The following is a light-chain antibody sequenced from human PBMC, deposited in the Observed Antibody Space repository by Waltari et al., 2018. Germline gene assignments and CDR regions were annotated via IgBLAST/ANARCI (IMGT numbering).Light chain of an antibody. Sequence: SYVLTPPPSVAAAPGETARVTCGGTHIGRQSVHWYQQKPGQAPVLVISYDSDRPSGIPERFSGSNSGDTATLTISRVEAGDEADYYCQVWDANTDPGVFGTGTEVTVL. J-gene: IGLJ1*01. CDR3: QVWDANTDPGV. CDR2: YDS. CDR1: HIGRQS. V-gene: IGLV3-21*01.